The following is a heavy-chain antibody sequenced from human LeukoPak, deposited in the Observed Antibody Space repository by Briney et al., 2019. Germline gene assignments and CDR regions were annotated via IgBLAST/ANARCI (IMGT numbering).Heavy chain of an antibody. CDR1: GYTFTSYG. J-gene: IGHJ4*02. V-gene: IGHV1-18*01. Sequence: ASVKVSCKASGYTFTSYGISWVRQAPGHGLEWMGWISAYNGNTNYAQKLQGRVTMTTDTSTSTAYMELRSLRSDDTAVYYCARAPHSGHDWDYFDYWGQGTLVTVSS. D-gene: IGHD5-12*01. CDR3: ARAPHSGHDWDYFDY. CDR2: ISAYNGNT.